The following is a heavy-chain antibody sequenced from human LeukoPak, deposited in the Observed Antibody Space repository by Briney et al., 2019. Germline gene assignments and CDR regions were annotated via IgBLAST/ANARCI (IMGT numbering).Heavy chain of an antibody. CDR1: GFTFSNYG. CDR3: ARGERPKRYSYGLQPNQYYFDY. CDR2: ISYDGSNN. J-gene: IGHJ4*02. D-gene: IGHD5-18*01. V-gene: IGHV3-30*03. Sequence: PGTSLRLSCAASGFTFSNYGMHWVRQAPGKGLEWMALISYDGSNNYYADSVKGRFTISRDNSKNTLYLQMNSLRAEDTAVYYCARGERPKRYSYGLQPNQYYFDYWGQGTLVTVSS.